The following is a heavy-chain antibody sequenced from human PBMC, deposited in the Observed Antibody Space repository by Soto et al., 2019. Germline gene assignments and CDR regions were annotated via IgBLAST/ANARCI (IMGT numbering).Heavy chain of an antibody. CDR2: ISSSGSTI. D-gene: IGHD3-16*01. V-gene: IGHV3-11*01. CDR3: ARAPLAPWYFDY. Sequence: GGSLSLSCAASGFTFSDYYMSWIRQAPGKGLEWVSYISSSGSTIYYADSVKGRFTISRDNAKNSLYLQMNSLRAEDTAVYYCARAPLAPWYFDYWGQGTLVTVSS. J-gene: IGHJ4*02. CDR1: GFTFSDYY.